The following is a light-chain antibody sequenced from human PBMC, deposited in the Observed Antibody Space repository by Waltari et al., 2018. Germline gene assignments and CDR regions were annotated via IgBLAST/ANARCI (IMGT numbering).Light chain of an antibody. CDR2: GAS. Sequence: DIQLTQSPSFLSASVGDRVTITYRASQDISSHLAWYQKNPGKAPKLLVSGASTLGSGVPSGFSGGGSGTEFTLTISNLQPEDFATYYCQQLNSDPITFGQGTRLEIK. J-gene: IGKJ5*01. V-gene: IGKV1-9*01. CDR1: QDISSH. CDR3: QQLNSDPIT.